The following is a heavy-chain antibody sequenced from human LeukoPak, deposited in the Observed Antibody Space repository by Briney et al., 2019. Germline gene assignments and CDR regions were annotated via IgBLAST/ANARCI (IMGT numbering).Heavy chain of an antibody. J-gene: IGHJ6*02. CDR2: XXXXGST. Sequence: SETLSLTCTVSGGSISSGDYYWSWIRQPPGXXXXXXXXXXXXGSTYYNPSLKSRVTISVDTSKNQFSLKLSSVTAADTAVYYCARDQADYGSGINYYYYGMDVWGQGTTVTVSS. CDR1: GGSISSGDYY. D-gene: IGHD3-10*01. V-gene: IGHV4-30-4*01. CDR3: ARDQADYGSGINYYYYGMDV.